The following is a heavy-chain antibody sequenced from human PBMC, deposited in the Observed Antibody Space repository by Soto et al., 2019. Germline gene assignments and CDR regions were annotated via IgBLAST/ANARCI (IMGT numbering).Heavy chain of an antibody. CDR1: GFSVSSYA. J-gene: IGHJ4*02. V-gene: IGHV3-23*01. D-gene: IGHD2-15*01. CDR3: AKRRGAGGHFDY. CDR2: VSIGGST. Sequence: PGWSMRLACAACGFSVSSYAMGGVRQGPGKGLEWVAVVSIGGSTHYADSVRGRFTISRDNSKNTLSLQMNSLTAEDTAVYFCAKRRGAGGHFDYWGQGALVTVSS.